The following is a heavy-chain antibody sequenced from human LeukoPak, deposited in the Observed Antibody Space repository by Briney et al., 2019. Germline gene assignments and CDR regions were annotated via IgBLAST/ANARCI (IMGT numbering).Heavy chain of an antibody. CDR1: GYSFTNYA. V-gene: IGHV7-4-1*02. D-gene: IGHD5-24*01. Sequence: ASVKVSCKASGYSFTNYAINWVRQAPGQGLEWMGWINTNTGNPTYAQGFTGRFVFSLDTSVSTAYLQISSLKAEDTAVYYCARDGYTLGYYYYMDVWGKGTTVTVSS. J-gene: IGHJ6*03. CDR2: INTNTGNP. CDR3: ARDGYTLGYYYYMDV.